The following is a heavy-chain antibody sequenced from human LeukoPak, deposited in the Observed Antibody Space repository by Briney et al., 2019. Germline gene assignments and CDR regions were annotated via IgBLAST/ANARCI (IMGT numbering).Heavy chain of an antibody. CDR3: AKDLGSSWYFDY. V-gene: IGHV3-21*01. Sequence: GGSLRLSCAASGFTFSSYSMNWVRQAPGKGLEWVSSISSSSSYMYYADSVKGRFTISRDNSKNTLYLQMNSLRAEDTAVYCCAKDLGSSWYFDYWGQGTLVTVSS. D-gene: IGHD6-13*01. CDR1: GFTFSSYS. CDR2: ISSSSSYM. J-gene: IGHJ4*02.